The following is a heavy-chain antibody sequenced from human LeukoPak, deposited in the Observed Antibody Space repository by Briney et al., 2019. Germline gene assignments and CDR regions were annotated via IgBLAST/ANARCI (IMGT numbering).Heavy chain of an antibody. V-gene: IGHV4-39*02. CDR2: IYYSGST. CDR3: ARDPCRGSCYSSFDY. CDR1: GGSISSSSYY. Sequence: SETLSLTCTVSGGSISSSSYYWGWIRQPPGKGLEWIGIIYYSGSTYYNPSLKSRLTISVDMSKNQFSLRLSSVTAADTAVYYCARDPCRGSCYSSFDYWGQGTLVTVSS. J-gene: IGHJ4*02. D-gene: IGHD2-15*01.